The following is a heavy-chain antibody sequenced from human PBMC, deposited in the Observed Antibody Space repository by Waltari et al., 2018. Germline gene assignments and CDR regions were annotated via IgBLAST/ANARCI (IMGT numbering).Heavy chain of an antibody. CDR2: INPNSGGT. CDR1: GYTFTGYY. D-gene: IGHD1-26*01. Sequence: QVQLVQSGAEVKKPGASVKVSCKASGYTFTGYYMHWVRQAPGQGLEWMGRINPNSGGTNYAQKFQGRVTMTRETSISTAYMELSRLRSDDTAVYYCARDGDPGWELRPVDWFDPWGQGTLVTVSS. CDR3: ARDGDPGWELRPVDWFDP. J-gene: IGHJ5*02. V-gene: IGHV1-2*06.